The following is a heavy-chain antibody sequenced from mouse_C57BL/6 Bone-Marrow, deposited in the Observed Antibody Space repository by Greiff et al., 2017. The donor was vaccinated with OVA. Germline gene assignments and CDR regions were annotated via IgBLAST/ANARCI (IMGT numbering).Heavy chain of an antibody. CDR3: ARSYVYDGRGYWYSDV. CDR1: DSEVFPIAY. CDR2: ILPSIGRT. D-gene: IGHD2-2*01. V-gene: IGHV15-2*01. Sequence: VQLQQSGSELRSPGSSVKLSCKDFDSEVFPIAYMSWVRQKPGHGFEWIGGILPSIGRTIYGEKFEDKATLDADTLSNTAYLELNSLTSEDSAIYYCARSYVYDGRGYWYSDVWGTGTPGSVSS. J-gene: IGHJ1*03.